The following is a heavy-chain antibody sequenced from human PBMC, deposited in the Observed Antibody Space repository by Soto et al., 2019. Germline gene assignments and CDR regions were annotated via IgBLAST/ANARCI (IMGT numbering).Heavy chain of an antibody. CDR2: IYYSGST. CDR1: GGSVSSGPYY. CDR3: ARASGAAAGPFDY. D-gene: IGHD6-13*01. J-gene: IGHJ4*02. Sequence: PSETLSLTCTVSGGSVSSGPYYWSWIRQHPGKGLEWIGYIYYSGSTYYNPSLKSRVTISVDTSKNQFSLKLSSVTAADTAVYYCARASGAAAGPFDYWGQGTLVTVSS. V-gene: IGHV4-31*03.